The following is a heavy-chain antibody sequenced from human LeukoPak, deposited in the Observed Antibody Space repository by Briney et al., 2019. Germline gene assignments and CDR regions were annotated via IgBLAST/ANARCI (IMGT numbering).Heavy chain of an antibody. V-gene: IGHV1-2*02. D-gene: IGHD3-22*01. Sequence: ASVKVSYKASGYTFTGYYMHWVRQAPGQGLEWMGWINPNSGGTNYAQKFQGRVTMTRDTSISTAYMELSRLRSDDTAVYYCARDTVRLTYYYDSSGYPYYFDYRGQGTLVTVSS. CDR1: GYTFTGYY. CDR3: ARDTVRLTYYYDSSGYPYYFDY. CDR2: INPNSGGT. J-gene: IGHJ4*02.